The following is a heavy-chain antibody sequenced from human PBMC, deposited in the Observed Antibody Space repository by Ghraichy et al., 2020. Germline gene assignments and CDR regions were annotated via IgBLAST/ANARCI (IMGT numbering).Heavy chain of an antibody. Sequence: SETLSLTCTVSGGSISSYYWSWIRQSPGKGLEWIGYIYFSGSTNYNPSLKSRVTISVDTSKNQFSLKLSSVTAADTAVYYCARDRRFLEGDYYYYYGMDVWGQGTTVTVSS. D-gene: IGHD3-3*01. CDR2: IYFSGST. J-gene: IGHJ6*02. CDR1: GGSISSYY. V-gene: IGHV4-59*01. CDR3: ARDRRFLEGDYYYYYGMDV.